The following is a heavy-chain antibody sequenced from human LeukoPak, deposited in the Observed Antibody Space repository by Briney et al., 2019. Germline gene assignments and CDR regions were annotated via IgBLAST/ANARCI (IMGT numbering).Heavy chain of an antibody. CDR3: ARCYDLWSGYYRWLDP. J-gene: IGHJ5*02. D-gene: IGHD3-3*01. CDR1: GGTFSSYA. CDR2: IIPIFGAP. Sequence: SVKVSCKASGGTFSSYAVSWVRQAPGQGLEWMGGIIPIFGAPNYAQKFQGRVTITADESTSTAYMELSSLRSEDTAVYYCARCYDLWSGYYRWLDPWGQGTLVTVSS. V-gene: IGHV1-69*13.